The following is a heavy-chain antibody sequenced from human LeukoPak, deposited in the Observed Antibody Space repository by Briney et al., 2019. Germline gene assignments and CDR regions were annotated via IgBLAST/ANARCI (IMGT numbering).Heavy chain of an antibody. J-gene: IGHJ4*02. CDR2: IYYSGST. D-gene: IGHD4-17*01. CDR3: ARPGYYGDYAFDY. CDR1: GGSISSGDYY. Sequence: PSETLSLTCTVSGGSISSGDYYWSWIRQPPGKGLEWIGYIYYSGSTYYNPSLKSRVTISVDTSKNQFSLNLNSVTAADTAVYYCARPGYYGDYAFDYWGQGTLVTVSS. V-gene: IGHV4-30-4*08.